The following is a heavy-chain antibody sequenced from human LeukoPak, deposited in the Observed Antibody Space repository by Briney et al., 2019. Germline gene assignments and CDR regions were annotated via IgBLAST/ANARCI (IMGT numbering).Heavy chain of an antibody. CDR1: GFTFSSYG. CDR2: IRYDGSNK. D-gene: IGHD1-26*01. J-gene: IGHJ1*01. CDR3: AKDWDHSSGSYFQH. V-gene: IGHV3-30*02. Sequence: GGSLRLSCAASGFTFSSYGMHWVRQAPGKGLEWVAFIRYDGSNKYYADSVKGRFTISRDNSKNTLYLQMNSLGAEDTAVYYCAKDWDHSSGSYFQHWGQGTLVTVSS.